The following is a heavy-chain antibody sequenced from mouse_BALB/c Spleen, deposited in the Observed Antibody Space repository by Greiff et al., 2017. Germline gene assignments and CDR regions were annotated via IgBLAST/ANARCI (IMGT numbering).Heavy chain of an antibody. CDR1: GFTFTDYY. CDR2: IRNKANGYTT. D-gene: IGHD4-1*01. V-gene: IGHV7-3*02. CDR3: ARDKGGQTGTWFAY. J-gene: IGHJ3*01. Sequence: EVKVVESGGGLVQPGGSLRLSCATSGFTFTDYYMSWVRQPPGKALEWLGFIRNKANGYTTEYSASVKGRFTISRDNSQSILYLQMNTLRAEDSATYYCARDKGGQTGTWFAYWGQGTLVTVSA.